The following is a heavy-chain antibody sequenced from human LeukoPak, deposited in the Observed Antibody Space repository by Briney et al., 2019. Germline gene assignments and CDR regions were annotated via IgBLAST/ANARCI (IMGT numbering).Heavy chain of an antibody. CDR3: AKDKVYGSESGPMGYYMDI. CDR1: GFTFSSYG. D-gene: IGHD3-10*01. Sequence: GGSLSLSCAASGFTFSSYGMHWVRQAPGKGLEWVAFIRYDGSNKYYADSVKGRFTISRDNSKNTLYLQMNSLRAEDTAVYYCAKDKVYGSESGPMGYYMDIWGKGTTVTVSS. CDR2: IRYDGSNK. V-gene: IGHV3-30*02. J-gene: IGHJ6*03.